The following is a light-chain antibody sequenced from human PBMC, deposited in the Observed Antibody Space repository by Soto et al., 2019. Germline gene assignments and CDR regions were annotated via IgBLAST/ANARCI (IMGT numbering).Light chain of an antibody. CDR1: ESISRW. CDR2: QAS. J-gene: IGKJ1*01. V-gene: IGKV1-5*03. CDR3: QLYSVYSSWT. Sequence: DIERTQSPSTLSASVGARVTITCRASESISRWLAWYQQKPGKVPKLLIYQASSLESGVPSRFSGSGSGTEFTPTISSLQTEDFATYYCQLYSVYSSWTFGQGTKVDIK.